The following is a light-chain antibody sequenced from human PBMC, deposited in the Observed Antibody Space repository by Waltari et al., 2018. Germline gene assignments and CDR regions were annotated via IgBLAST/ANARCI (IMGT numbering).Light chain of an antibody. CDR1: QSVSSY. J-gene: IGKJ4*01. CDR3: QQRSNGPLT. V-gene: IGKV3-11*01. CDR2: DAS. Sequence: EIVLTQSPATLSLSPGERATLSCRASQSVSSYLAWYQQKPGQAPRLLIYDASNRATGIPARFSGGGSGTDFTLTISSLEPEDFAVYYCQQRSNGPLTFGGGTKVEIK.